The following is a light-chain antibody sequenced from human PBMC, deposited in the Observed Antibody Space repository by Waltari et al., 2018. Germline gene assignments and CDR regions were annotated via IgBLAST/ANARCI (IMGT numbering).Light chain of an antibody. Sequence: EIVMTQSPATLSVSPVEKATLSCRASQSVSSNLAWYQQKPGQSPRLLIYGASTRATGIPARFSGSGSGTDFTLTISSLQSEDFAVYYCQHSDTFGQGTKLEIK. CDR3: QHSDT. CDR2: GAS. V-gene: IGKV3-15*01. CDR1: QSVSSN. J-gene: IGKJ2*01.